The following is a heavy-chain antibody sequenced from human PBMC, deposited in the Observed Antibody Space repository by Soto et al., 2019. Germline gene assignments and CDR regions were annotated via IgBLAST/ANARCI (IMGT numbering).Heavy chain of an antibody. CDR1: GGTFSSYA. CDR3: ARETDEVTTGTPDY. J-gene: IGHJ4*02. CDR2: IIPIFGTA. V-gene: IGHV1-69*13. D-gene: IGHD4-17*01. Sequence: GASVKVSCKASGGTFSSYAISWVRQAPGQGLEWMGWIIPIFGTANYAQKFQGRVTITADESTSTAYMELRSLRSEDTAVYYCARETDEVTTGTPDYWGQGTLVTVSS.